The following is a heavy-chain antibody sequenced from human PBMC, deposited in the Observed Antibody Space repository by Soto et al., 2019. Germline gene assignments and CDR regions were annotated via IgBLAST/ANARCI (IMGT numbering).Heavy chain of an antibody. Sequence: QVQLVESGGGVVQPGRSLRLSCAASGFTFSNYGMHWVRQAPGKGLEWVAVIWYDGSKKYYADSVKGRFTISRDSSKNTLYLQVNSRRAEDTAVYYCARGGGLSEGGYWGQGTLVTVSS. J-gene: IGHJ4*02. CDR3: ARGGGLSEGGY. D-gene: IGHD3-16*02. CDR1: GFTFSNYG. V-gene: IGHV3-33*01. CDR2: IWYDGSKK.